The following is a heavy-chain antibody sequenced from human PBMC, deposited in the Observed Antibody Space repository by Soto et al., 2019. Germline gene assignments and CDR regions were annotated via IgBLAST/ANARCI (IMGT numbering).Heavy chain of an antibody. CDR3: ARGTDGYNPSNFDY. CDR2: ISSSSSYI. J-gene: IGHJ4*02. Sequence: PVGSLRLSCAASGFTFSIDSMNWDRHAPGQGLEWVSSISSSSSYIYYADSVKGRFTISRDNAKNSLYLQMNSLRAEDTAVYYCARGTDGYNPSNFDYWGQGTPVTVSS. CDR1: GFTFSIDS. D-gene: IGHD5-12*01. V-gene: IGHV3-21*01.